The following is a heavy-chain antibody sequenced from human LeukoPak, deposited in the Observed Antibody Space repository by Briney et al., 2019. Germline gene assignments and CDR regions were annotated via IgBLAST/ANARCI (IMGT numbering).Heavy chain of an antibody. V-gene: IGHV1-18*01. CDR2: ISAYNGNT. CDR3: ARVGGRDGYNSDY. J-gene: IGHJ4*02. Sequence: ATLKLSCKNTRCTLTSCGISWVRQAPGTWLEWKGWISAYNGNTNYAQKLQGRVTMTTDTSTSTAYVELRSLRSDDTAVYYCARVGGRDGYNSDYWGQGTLVTVSS. CDR1: RCTLTSCG. D-gene: IGHD5-24*01.